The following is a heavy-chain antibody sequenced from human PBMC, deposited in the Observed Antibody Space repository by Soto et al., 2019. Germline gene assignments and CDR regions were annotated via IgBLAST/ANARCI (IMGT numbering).Heavy chain of an antibody. CDR2: IHYSGST. Sequence: SETLSLTCSVSGDSISISSYYWGWVRQPPGKGLEWIGSIHYSGSTHYNPSLQSRVTISGDASKKQFSLKLGSVTAADTTMYYCASTKDETLYFDYWGQGNLVTVSS. J-gene: IGHJ4*02. CDR3: ASTKDETLYFDY. D-gene: IGHD2-15*01. V-gene: IGHV4-39*01. CDR1: GDSISISSYY.